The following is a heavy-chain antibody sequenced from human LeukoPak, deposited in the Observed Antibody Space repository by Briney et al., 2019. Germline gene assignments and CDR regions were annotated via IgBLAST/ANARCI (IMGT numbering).Heavy chain of an antibody. J-gene: IGHJ4*02. V-gene: IGHV3-7*02. Sequence: GSLRLSCAASGLTFSSYWMSWFRQAPGKGLEWVANIKQDGSERNYVESVKGRFTISRDNAKNSLYLQMNSLRAEDTAVYYCARAALTYYYGSSAYGWGQGTLVAVSS. CDR1: GLTFSSYW. D-gene: IGHD3-22*01. CDR2: IKQDGSER. CDR3: ARAALTYYYGSSAYG.